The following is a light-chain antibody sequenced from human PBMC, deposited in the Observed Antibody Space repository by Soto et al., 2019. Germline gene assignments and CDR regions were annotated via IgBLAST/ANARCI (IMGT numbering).Light chain of an antibody. J-gene: IGKJ5*01. CDR1: PSVSSSY. CDR3: QQRRSWPPSIN. CDR2: DAS. Sequence: EILVAQLAISRSLSPRVVTDRTSRATPSVSSSYLAWYQQKPGQAPRLLIHDASSRATGIPARFSGSGSETDFSLTISSLEPEDFAVYYCQQRRSWPPSINFGQGTRLEIK. V-gene: IGKV3D-20*02.